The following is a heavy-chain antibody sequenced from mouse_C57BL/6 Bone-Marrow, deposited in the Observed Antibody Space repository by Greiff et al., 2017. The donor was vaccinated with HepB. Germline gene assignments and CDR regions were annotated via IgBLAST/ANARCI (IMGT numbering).Heavy chain of an antibody. D-gene: IGHD1-1*01. J-gene: IGHJ2*01. Sequence: QVQLQQSGPELVKPGASVKISCKASGYAFSSSWMNWVKQRPGKGLEWIGRIYPGDGDTNYNGKLKGKATLTADKSSSTAYMQLSSLTSEDSAVYFFAREDYGSSGGYWGQGTTLTVSS. CDR3: AREDYGSSGGY. CDR1: GYAFSSSW. V-gene: IGHV1-82*01. CDR2: IYPGDGDT.